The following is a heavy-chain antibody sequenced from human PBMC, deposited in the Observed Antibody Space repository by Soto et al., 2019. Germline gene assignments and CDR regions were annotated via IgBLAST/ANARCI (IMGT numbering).Heavy chain of an antibody. CDR1: GGSVSRGDYY. CDR2: IYYTGSS. D-gene: IGHD2-15*01. V-gene: IGHV4-61*08. Sequence: QMQLQESGPGLVKPSETLSLTCSVSGGSVSRGDYYWSWSRQRPGRGLEWIGYIYYTGSSNYNPSLKRRVTISADTSKTQFSLKLSSVTAADTAVYYCACALYCSGGRSAFDPWGQGTLVTVSS. CDR3: ACALYCSGGRSAFDP. J-gene: IGHJ5*02.